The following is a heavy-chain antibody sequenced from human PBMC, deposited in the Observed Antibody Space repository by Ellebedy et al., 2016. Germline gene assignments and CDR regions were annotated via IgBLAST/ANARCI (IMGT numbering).Heavy chain of an antibody. J-gene: IGHJ4*02. V-gene: IGHV3-11*06. Sequence: GGSLRLSCAASGLLFSDYYISWLRQAPEKGLEWVAYISGSSPYTDYADSVTGRVTISRDNAKNSLYLQMNSLRVDDTAVYYCARDRTNSGIYSGFDYWGQGTLVTVSS. CDR1: GLLFSDYY. D-gene: IGHD1-26*01. CDR2: ISGSSPYT. CDR3: ARDRTNSGIYSGFDY.